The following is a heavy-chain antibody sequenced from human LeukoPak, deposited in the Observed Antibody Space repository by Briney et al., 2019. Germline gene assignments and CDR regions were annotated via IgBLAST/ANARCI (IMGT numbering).Heavy chain of an antibody. V-gene: IGHV3-23*02. D-gene: IGHD2-2*01. Sequence: GGSLRLSWAASGFTFSSYPMSCVRQAPGKGLEWVAAISAGGDKTYYRDSVNGRFTISRDNSKNTLYLQMNSLRAEDTAVYYCAKVSDCSSTSCYRSRRPYYYYYMDVWGKGTTVTVSS. J-gene: IGHJ6*03. CDR2: ISAGGDKT. CDR3: AKVSDCSSTSCYRSRRPYYYYYMDV. CDR1: GFTFSSYP.